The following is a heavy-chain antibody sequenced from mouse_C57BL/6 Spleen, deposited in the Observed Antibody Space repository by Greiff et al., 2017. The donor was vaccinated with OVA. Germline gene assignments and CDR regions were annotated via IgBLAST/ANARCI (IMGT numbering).Heavy chain of an antibody. D-gene: IGHD2-5*01. J-gene: IGHJ4*01. V-gene: IGHV10-1*01. CDR3: VRDSNYAMDY. Sequence: GGGLVQPKGSLKLSCAASGFSFNTYAMNWVRQAPGKGLEWVARIRSKSNNYATYYADSVKDRFTISRDDSESMLYLQMNNLKTEDTAMYYCVRDSNYAMDYWGQGTSVTVSS. CDR2: IRSKSNNYAT. CDR1: GFSFNTYA.